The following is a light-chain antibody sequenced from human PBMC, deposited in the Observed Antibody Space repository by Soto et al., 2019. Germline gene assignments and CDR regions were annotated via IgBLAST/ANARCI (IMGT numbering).Light chain of an antibody. CDR1: SSDVGSYNL. Sequence: QSVLTQPASVSGSPGQSITISCTGTSSDVGSYNLVSWYQQHPGKAPKLMIYEGSKRPSGVSNRFSGSKSGNTASLTISGLQAEDEADYYCCSYAGSSTWGVFGGGTMLTVL. CDR2: EGS. J-gene: IGLJ2*01. V-gene: IGLV2-23*01. CDR3: CSYAGSSTWGV.